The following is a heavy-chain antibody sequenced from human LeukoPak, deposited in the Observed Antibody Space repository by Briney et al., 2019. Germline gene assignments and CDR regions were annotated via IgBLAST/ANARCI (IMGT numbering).Heavy chain of an antibody. CDR2: ISGSGGST. V-gene: IGHV3-23*01. Sequence: GGSLRLSCAASGFTFNNFAMSWVRQAPGKGLEWVSAISGSGGSTYYADSVKGRFTISRDNSKNTLYLQMNSLRAEDTAVYYCAKDPDCTSGVCYPFFDYWGQGTLVTVSS. D-gene: IGHD2-8*01. CDR3: AKDPDCTSGVCYPFFDY. J-gene: IGHJ4*02. CDR1: GFTFNNFA.